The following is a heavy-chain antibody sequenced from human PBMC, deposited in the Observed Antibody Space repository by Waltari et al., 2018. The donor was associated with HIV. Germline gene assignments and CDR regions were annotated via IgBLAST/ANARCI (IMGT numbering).Heavy chain of an antibody. D-gene: IGHD3-10*01. CDR3: AKRVNTIRGVYWYFDL. CDR2: VSGIGSST. CDR1: GFTLSSTYA. Sequence: EEQLLESGGGLAQPGGSLRLSCAASGFTLSSTYAMSWVRQAPAKGMEWVSGVSGIGSSTYYADSVKGRFTISGDNSKNTLHLQLNRLRAEDTALYYCAKRVNTIRGVYWYFDLWGRGTLVTVSS. V-gene: IGHV3-23*01. J-gene: IGHJ2*01.